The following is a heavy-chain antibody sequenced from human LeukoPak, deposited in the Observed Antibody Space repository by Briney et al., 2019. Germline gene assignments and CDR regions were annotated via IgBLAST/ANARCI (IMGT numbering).Heavy chain of an antibody. CDR1: GGSISSYY. Sequence: PSETLSLTCTASGGSISSYYWSWIRQPAGKGLEWIGRIHTSGSTNYNPSLKSRVTISVDTSKNQFSLELSSVTAADTAVYYCARGDPAMANNAFGYWGQGTLVTVSS. CDR3: ARGDPAMANNAFGY. J-gene: IGHJ4*02. V-gene: IGHV4-4*07. CDR2: IHTSGST. D-gene: IGHD5-18*01.